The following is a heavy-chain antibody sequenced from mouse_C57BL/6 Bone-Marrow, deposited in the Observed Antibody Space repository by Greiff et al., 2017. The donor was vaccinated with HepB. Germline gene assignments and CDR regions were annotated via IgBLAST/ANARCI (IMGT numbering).Heavy chain of an antibody. V-gene: IGHV10-1*01. CDR2: IRSKSNNYAT. Sequence: EVKLMESGGGLVQPKGSLKLSCAASGFSFNTYAMNWVRQAPGKGLEWVARIRSKSNNYATYYADSVKDRFTISRDDSESMLYLQMNNLKTEDTAMYYCVRAGSSWGYFDVWGTGTTVTVSS. CDR1: GFSFNTYA. CDR3: VRAGSSWGYFDV. D-gene: IGHD1-1*01. J-gene: IGHJ1*03.